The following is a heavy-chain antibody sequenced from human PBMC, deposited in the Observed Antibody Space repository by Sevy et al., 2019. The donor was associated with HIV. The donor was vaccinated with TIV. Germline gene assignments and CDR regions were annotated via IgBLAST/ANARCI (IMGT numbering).Heavy chain of an antibody. CDR3: ARDRRGGGMGTYYFDY. Sequence: SETLSLTCTVSGGSISSGGYYWSWIRQHPGKGLEWIGYIYYSGSTYYNPSLKSRVTISVDTSKNQFSLKLSSVTAADTAVYYCARDRRGGGMGTYYFDYWGQGTLVTVSS. CDR1: GGSISSGGYY. D-gene: IGHD7-27*01. J-gene: IGHJ4*02. CDR2: IYYSGST. V-gene: IGHV4-31*03.